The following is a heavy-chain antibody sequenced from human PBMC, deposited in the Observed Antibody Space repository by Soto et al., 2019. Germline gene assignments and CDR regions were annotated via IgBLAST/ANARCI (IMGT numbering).Heavy chain of an antibody. CDR1: GHTLTELS. J-gene: IGHJ4*02. CDR2: FDPEDGET. V-gene: IGHV1-24*01. Sequence: QVQLLQSGAEVKKPGASVKVSCKVSGHTLTELSMHCVRQAPGRGLDWMGGFDPEDGETISAQKFQGRVTMTEDKSTDSTYMELTSLRSEDTAVYYCAAGGTRWLHSPFDYWGQGNLVSISS. D-gene: IGHD1-1*01. CDR3: AAGGTRWLHSPFDY.